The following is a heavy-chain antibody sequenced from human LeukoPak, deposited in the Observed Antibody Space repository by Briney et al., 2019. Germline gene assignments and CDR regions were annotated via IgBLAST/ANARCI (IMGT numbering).Heavy chain of an antibody. V-gene: IGHV4-34*01. J-gene: IGHJ3*02. CDR2: INHSGST. Sequence: PSETLSLTCAVYGGSFSGYYWSWIRQPPGKGLEWIGEINHSGSTNYNPSLKSRVTISVDKSKNQFSLKLSSVTAADTAVYYCARGYDSSGYYYPDAFDIWGQGTMVTVSS. CDR1: GGSFSGYY. CDR3: ARGYDSSGYYYPDAFDI. D-gene: IGHD3-22*01.